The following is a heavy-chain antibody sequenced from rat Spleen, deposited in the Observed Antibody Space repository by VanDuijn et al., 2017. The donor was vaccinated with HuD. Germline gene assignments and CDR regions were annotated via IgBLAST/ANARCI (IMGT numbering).Heavy chain of an antibody. CDR3: ARGGFFRY. CDR1: GFTFSNYD. Sequence: EVQLVESGGGLVQPGRSLRLSCAASGFTFSNYDMAWVRQAPTKGLEWVATLSYDATAPYYRDSVKGRFTVSRDNAKSTLYLQMGSLRSEDTATYYCARGGFFRYWGQGVMVTVSS. J-gene: IGHJ2*01. CDR2: LSYDATAP. V-gene: IGHV5-29*01. D-gene: IGHD1-6*01.